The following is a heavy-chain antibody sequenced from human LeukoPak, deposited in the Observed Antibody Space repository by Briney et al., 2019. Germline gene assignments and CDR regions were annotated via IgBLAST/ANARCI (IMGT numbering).Heavy chain of an antibody. CDR3: AKGDMVRGITVYYCMDV. V-gene: IGHV3-30*02. D-gene: IGHD3-10*01. Sequence: PGGSLRLSCAASEFTFSSYGMHWVRQAPGKGLEWVAFIQYDGSYKDYGDSVKGRFTISRDNSKNTLYLQMNSLRAEDTAVYYCAKGDMVRGITVYYCMDVWGKGTTVTVSS. CDR1: EFTFSSYG. CDR2: IQYDGSYK. J-gene: IGHJ6*03.